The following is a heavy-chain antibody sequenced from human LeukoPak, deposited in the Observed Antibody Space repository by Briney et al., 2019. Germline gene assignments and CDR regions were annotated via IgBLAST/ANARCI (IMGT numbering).Heavy chain of an antibody. CDR1: GYSFTSYW. Sequence: GESLKISCKGSGYSFTSYWIGWVRQMPRKGLEWMGIIYPGDSDTRYSPSFQGQVTISADKSISTAYLQWSSLKASDTAMYYCARPKFYDSSGYYYDYWGQGTLVTVSS. J-gene: IGHJ4*02. CDR3: ARPKFYDSSGYYYDY. CDR2: IYPGDSDT. D-gene: IGHD3-22*01. V-gene: IGHV5-51*01.